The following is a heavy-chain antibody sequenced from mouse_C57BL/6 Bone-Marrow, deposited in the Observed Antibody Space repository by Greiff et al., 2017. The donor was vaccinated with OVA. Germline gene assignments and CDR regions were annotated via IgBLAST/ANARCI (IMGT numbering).Heavy chain of an antibody. J-gene: IGHJ4*01. CDR2: IYPGGGYT. Sequence: VKVVESGAELVRPGTSVKMSCKASGYTFTNYWIGWAKQRPGHGLEWIGDIYPGGGYTNYNEKFKGKATLTADKSSSTAYMQFSSLTSEDSAIYYCARWGLRRGGYAMDYWGQGTSVTVSS. V-gene: IGHV1-63*01. CDR1: GYTFTNYW. D-gene: IGHD2-4*01. CDR3: ARWGLRRGGYAMDY.